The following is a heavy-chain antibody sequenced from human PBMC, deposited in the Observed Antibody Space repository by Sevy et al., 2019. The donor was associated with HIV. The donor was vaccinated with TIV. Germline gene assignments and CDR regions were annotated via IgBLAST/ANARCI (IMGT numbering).Heavy chain of an antibody. CDR1: GFTFSSYS. CDR2: ISSSSSAI. J-gene: IGHJ4*02. V-gene: IGHV3-48*01. D-gene: IGHD4-17*01. CDR3: ARDEHTYGDYDYLDH. Sequence: GGSLRLSCAASGFTFSSYSMNWVRQAPGKGLEWVSYISSSSSAIYYADSVKVRFTISRDNAKNSLYLQMSSLRAEDTAVYYCARDEHTYGDYDYLDHWGQGTLVTVSS.